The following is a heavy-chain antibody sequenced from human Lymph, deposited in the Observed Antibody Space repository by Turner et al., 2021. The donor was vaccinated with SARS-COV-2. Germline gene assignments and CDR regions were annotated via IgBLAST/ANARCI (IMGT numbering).Heavy chain of an antibody. J-gene: IGHJ4*02. CDR2: SSGSSCNT. CDR1: GFPFSSYA. Sequence: EAQLLACAGGVVQTGGSRRLCCAASGFPFSSYAMSWVRQAPGKGLEWVSGSSGSSCNTDYADSVKGRFTISRDNSKNTLYLQMNSLRAEDTAVYVCEKGASSISGYDCIDYWGQGTLVTVPS. D-gene: IGHD5-12*01. V-gene: IGHV3-23*01. CDR3: EKGASSISGYDCIDY.